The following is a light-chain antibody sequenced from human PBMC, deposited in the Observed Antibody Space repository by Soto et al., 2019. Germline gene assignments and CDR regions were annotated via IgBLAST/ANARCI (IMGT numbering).Light chain of an antibody. Sequence: EIVLTQSPDTLSLSPGERATLSCRASQSVSGYLGWYQQKPGQAPRLLIYDASNRAYGVPARFRGSGSGTNFTLAIGSLEPDDFAVYYCQQRSNWPYLTFGGGTRV. CDR1: QSVSGY. CDR3: QQRSNWPYLT. V-gene: IGKV3-11*01. CDR2: DAS. J-gene: IGKJ4*01.